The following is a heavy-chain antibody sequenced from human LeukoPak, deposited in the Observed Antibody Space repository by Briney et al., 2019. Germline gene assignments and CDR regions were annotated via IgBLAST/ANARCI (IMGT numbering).Heavy chain of an antibody. CDR3: ARADIVATTTDAFDI. CDR1: GFTFSSYW. Sequence: GGSLRLSCAASGFTFSSYWMSWVRQAPGKGLEWVANIKQDGSEKYYVDSVKGRFTISRDNAKNSLYLQMNSLRAEDTAVYYCARADIVATTTDAFDIWGRGTMVTVSS. CDR2: IKQDGSEK. J-gene: IGHJ3*02. V-gene: IGHV3-7*03. D-gene: IGHD5-12*01.